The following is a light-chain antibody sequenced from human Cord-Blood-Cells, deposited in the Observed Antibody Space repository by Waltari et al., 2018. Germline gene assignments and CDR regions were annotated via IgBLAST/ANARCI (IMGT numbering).Light chain of an antibody. CDR3: QQSYSTPYT. CDR1: KSISSY. Sequence: DIQITQSPSSLSASVGDRVTITCRASKSISSYLNWYQQKPGKAPKLLIYAASSLQSGIPARFSGSGSGTDFTLTISSLQPEDFAIYYCQQSYSTPYTFGQGTKLEIK. V-gene: IGKV1-39*01. J-gene: IGKJ2*01. CDR2: AAS.